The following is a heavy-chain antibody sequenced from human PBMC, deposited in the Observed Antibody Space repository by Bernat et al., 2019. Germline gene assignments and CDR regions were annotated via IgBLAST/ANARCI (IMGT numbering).Heavy chain of an antibody. CDR1: GFTFSGSG. Sequence: QVQLVESGGGVVQPGRSLRLSCAASGFTFSGSGMHWVRQAPGKGLEWVALIWYDGSNKYYADSVKGRFTISRDNSKNMLYLQMNSLRAEDTAVYYCARAQLSSVWYTDAWYFDLWGRGTLVTVSS. CDR2: IWYDGSNK. D-gene: IGHD6-19*01. CDR3: ARAQLSSVWYTDAWYFDL. V-gene: IGHV3-33*01. J-gene: IGHJ2*01.